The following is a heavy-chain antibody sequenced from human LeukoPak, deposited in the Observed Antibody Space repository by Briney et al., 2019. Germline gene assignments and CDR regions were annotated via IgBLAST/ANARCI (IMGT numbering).Heavy chain of an antibody. CDR3: AHTFYFGSGSHPNPFDP. CDR1: GFSLGNSGVG. D-gene: IGHD3-10*01. Sequence: SGPTLVNPTQTLTLTCTFSGFSLGNSGVGVGWIRQPPGKALEWLALIYWDADKRYSPSLKSRLTITRDTFKNQVVLTMTNMDPVDTATYYCAHTFYFGSGSHPNPFDPWGQGILVTVSS. J-gene: IGHJ5*02. V-gene: IGHV2-5*02. CDR2: IYWDADK.